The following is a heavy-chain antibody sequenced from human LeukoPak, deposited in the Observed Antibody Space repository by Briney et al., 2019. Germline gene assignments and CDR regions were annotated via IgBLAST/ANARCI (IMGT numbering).Heavy chain of an antibody. Sequence: PSETLSLTCTVSGGSITSYYWSWIRQPAGKGLEWIGRIYTSGSTNYNPSLKSRVTMSVDTSKNQFSLKLSSVTAADTAVYYCARDQSSEYCSGGSCYHHWYFDLWGRGTLVTVSS. CDR2: IYTSGST. J-gene: IGHJ2*01. D-gene: IGHD2-15*01. CDR1: GGSITSYY. CDR3: ARDQSSEYCSGGSCYHHWYFDL. V-gene: IGHV4-4*07.